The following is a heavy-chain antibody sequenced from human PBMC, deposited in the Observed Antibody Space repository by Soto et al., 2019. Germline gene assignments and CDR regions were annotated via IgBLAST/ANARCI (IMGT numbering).Heavy chain of an antibody. Sequence: QVQLVQSGGGVVQPGRSLTLSCATSGFRFSSHGMHWVCQAPGKGLEWVAVIWYDGSQKYYADSVKGRFIISRDNSKDTLYLQMNSLGAEVTAVYYCARWSDNKVVDPWGQGTLVTVSS. V-gene: IGHV3-33*01. J-gene: IGHJ5*02. D-gene: IGHD1-1*01. CDR2: IWYDGSQK. CDR3: ARWSDNKVVDP. CDR1: GFRFSSHG.